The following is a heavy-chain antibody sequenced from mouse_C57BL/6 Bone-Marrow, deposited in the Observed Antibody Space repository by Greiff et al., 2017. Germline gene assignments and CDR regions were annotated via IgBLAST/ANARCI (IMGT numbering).Heavy chain of an antibody. J-gene: IGHJ2*01. CDR1: GYAFSSSW. Sequence: QVQLQQSGPELVKPGASVKISCKASGYAFSSSWMNWVKQRPGKGLEWIGRIYPGDGDTNYNGKFKGKATLTADKSSSTAYMQISSLTSEDSAVYFCARSRGGTSIGYWGQGTTLTVSS. D-gene: IGHD4-1*01. V-gene: IGHV1-82*01. CDR3: ARSRGGTSIGY. CDR2: IYPGDGDT.